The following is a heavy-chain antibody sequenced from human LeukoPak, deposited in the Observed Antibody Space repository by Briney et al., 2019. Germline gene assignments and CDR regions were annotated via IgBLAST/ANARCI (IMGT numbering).Heavy chain of an antibody. V-gene: IGHV3-74*01. CDR1: GFPFSSYW. CDR2: INGDGTTT. CDR3: PRSQFDY. Sequence: GGSLRLSCATSGFPFSSYWMLWVRQAPGKGLEWVSRINGDGTTTTYADSVKGRFTISRDNTENILYLQMDSLRAEDTAIYYCPRSQFDYWGQGVLVIVSS. J-gene: IGHJ4*02.